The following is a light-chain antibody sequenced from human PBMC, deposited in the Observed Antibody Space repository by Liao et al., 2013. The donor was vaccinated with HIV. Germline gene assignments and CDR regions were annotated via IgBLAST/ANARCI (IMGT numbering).Light chain of an antibody. J-gene: IGLJ2*01. CDR2: QDS. Sequence: SYELTQPPSVSVSPGQTASITCSADKLGDKYACWYQQKPGQSPVVVIYQDSKRPSGIPERFSGSNSGNTATLTISGTQAMDEADYYCQAWDSSTAVFGGGTKLTVL. V-gene: IGLV3-1*01. CDR1: KLGDKY. CDR3: QAWDSSTAV.